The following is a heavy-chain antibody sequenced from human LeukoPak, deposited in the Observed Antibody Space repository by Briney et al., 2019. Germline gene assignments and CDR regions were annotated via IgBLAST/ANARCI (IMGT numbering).Heavy chain of an antibody. D-gene: IGHD2-21*02. J-gene: IGHJ5*02. CDR2: ISPSGNT. V-gene: IGHV4-4*07. CDR3: ARVTDPRYNYFDP. Sequence: PSETLSXTXXVXGXXXXXXXXXWIRXXXGKGLEWIGRISPSGNTNYNPSLKSRVTMSLDTSKNQFSLRLSSATAADTGVYHCARVTDPRYNYFDPWGQGTLVTVSS. CDR1: GXXXXXXX.